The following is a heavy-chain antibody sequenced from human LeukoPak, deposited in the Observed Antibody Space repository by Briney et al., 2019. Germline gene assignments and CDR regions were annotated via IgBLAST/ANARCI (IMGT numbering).Heavy chain of an antibody. J-gene: IGHJ4*02. D-gene: IGHD1-14*01. V-gene: IGHV3-30*04. CDR3: AKDTYRPGNGHFDY. CDR1: GFTFSSYA. CDR2: ISYDGSNK. Sequence: GGSLRLSCAASGFTFSSYAMHWVRQAPGKGLEWVAVISYDGSNKYYADSVKGRFTISRDNSKSTLYLQMNSLRAEDTAVYYCAKDTYRPGNGHFDYWGQGTLVTVSS.